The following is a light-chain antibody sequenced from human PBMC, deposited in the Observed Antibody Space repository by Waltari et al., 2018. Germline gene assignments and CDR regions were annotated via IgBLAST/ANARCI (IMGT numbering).Light chain of an antibody. V-gene: IGLV1-47*02. CDR1: SSNIGSNY. Sequence: QSVLTQPPSASGAPGLSVTISCSGSSSNIGSNYVYWYQQLPGTAPKLLIYYSNQRPVVVPAGSAASKSGTSASLAITGLRSEDEADYYCAAWDNSLSSVLFGGGTRLTVL. J-gene: IGLJ2*01. CDR3: AAWDNSLSSVL. CDR2: YSN.